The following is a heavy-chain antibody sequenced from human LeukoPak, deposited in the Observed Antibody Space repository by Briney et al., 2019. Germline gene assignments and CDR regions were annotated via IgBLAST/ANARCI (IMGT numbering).Heavy chain of an antibody. V-gene: IGHV6-1*01. CDR1: GDSVSSNTAA. CDR2: TYYRSKWYN. D-gene: IGHD3-16*02. Sequence: SQTLPLTCAISGDSVSSNTAAWTWIRQSPSRGLEWLGRTYYRSKWYNDYEVSVKSRITINPDTSKNQFPLQLNSVTPEDTAVYYCAREYLGGYLIYWGQGTLVTVSS. J-gene: IGHJ4*02. CDR3: AREYLGGYLIY.